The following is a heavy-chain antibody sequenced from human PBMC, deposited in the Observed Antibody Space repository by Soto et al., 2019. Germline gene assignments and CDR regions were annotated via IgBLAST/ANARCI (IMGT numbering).Heavy chain of an antibody. CDR2: IYPGDSDT. CDR3: ARAVSAGNYYYGMDV. CDR1: GYSFTSYW. Sequence: PGESLKISCKGSGYSFTSYWIGWVRQMPGKGLEWMGIIYPGDSDTRYSPSFQGQVTISADKSISTAYLQWSSLKASDTAMYYCARAVSAGNYYYGMDVWRQGTTVTVSS. V-gene: IGHV5-51*01. D-gene: IGHD2-21*01. J-gene: IGHJ6*02.